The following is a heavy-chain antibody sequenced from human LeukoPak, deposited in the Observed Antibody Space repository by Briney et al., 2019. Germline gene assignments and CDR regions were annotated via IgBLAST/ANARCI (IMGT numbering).Heavy chain of an antibody. Sequence: SETLSLTCSVSNYSIGSGYYWGWIRQPPGKGLEWIGSIYHTGNIYYNPSLKSRVTISVDRSKNHVSLRLSSVTAADTAVYHCARHERDIVIMLYAGMFDSWGQGTLLTVSS. V-gene: IGHV4-38-2*01. CDR2: IYHTGNI. CDR1: NYSIGSGYY. J-gene: IGHJ4*02. D-gene: IGHD2-8*01. CDR3: ARHERDIVIMLYAGMFDS.